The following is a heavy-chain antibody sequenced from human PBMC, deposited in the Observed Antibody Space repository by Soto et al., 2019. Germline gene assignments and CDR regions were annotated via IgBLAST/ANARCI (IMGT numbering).Heavy chain of an antibody. CDR1: GFSVGSNY. D-gene: IGHD2-8*01. Sequence: EVQLVETGGGLIQPGGSLRLSCAASGFSVGSNYMTWVRQSPGKGLEWVSLIYSNGDTDYADSVKGRFSLSRDNFKNTLYLQMNNLRAEDTAVYHCARTSDSSPVPEADGVWGRGTLVTVSS. CDR3: ARTSDSSPVPEADGV. J-gene: IGHJ4*02. CDR2: IYSNGDT. V-gene: IGHV3-53*02.